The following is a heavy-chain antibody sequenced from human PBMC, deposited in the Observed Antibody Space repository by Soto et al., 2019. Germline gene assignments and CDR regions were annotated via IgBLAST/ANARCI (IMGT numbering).Heavy chain of an antibody. CDR3: DRVPCP. V-gene: IGHV4-30-2*01. CDR2: IYHSGST. Sequence: QPQLQESGSRLVKPSQTLSLTCAVSGGSISSGGYSWSWIRQPPGKGLEWIGYIYHSGSTYYNPSLKSSVTTSEGSSKHQFPLKLSAVSGKATAVYYWDRVPCPCGHRTLVTVSA. CDR1: GGSISSGGYS. J-gene: IGHJ5*02.